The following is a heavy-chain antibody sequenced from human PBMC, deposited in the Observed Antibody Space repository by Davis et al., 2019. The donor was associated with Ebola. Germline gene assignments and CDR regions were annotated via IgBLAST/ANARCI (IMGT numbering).Heavy chain of an antibody. V-gene: IGHV3-74*01. J-gene: IGHJ6*02. CDR2: INSDGSST. CDR3: ARDEDIVLRPLSYYYGMDV. CDR1: GFTFSSYW. D-gene: IGHD2-8*01. Sequence: GESLKISSAASGFTFSSYWMHWVRQAPGKGLVWVSRINSDGSSTSYADSVKGRFTISRDNAKNTLYLQMNSLRAEDTAVYYCARDEDIVLRPLSYYYGMDVWGQGTTVTVSS.